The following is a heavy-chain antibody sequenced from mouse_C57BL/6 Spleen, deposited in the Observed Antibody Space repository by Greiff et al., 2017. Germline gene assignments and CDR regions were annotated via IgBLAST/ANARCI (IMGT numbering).Heavy chain of an antibody. J-gene: IGHJ2*01. CDR2: IRSKSNYYAT. CDR1: GFSFNTYA. CDR3: VRGRDY. V-gene: IGHV10-1*01. Sequence: EVQVVESGGGLVQPKGSLKLSCAASGFSFNTYAMTWVRQAPGKGLEWVARIRSKSNYYATSYAVSVKVRFTISSDDSEIMLYLQMNNEKTEDTAMYYCVRGRDYWGQGTTLTVSS.